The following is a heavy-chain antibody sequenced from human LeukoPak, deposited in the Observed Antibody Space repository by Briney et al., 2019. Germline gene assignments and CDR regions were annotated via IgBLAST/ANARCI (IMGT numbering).Heavy chain of an antibody. CDR2: ILYDGSNK. CDR3: AKSSRASGYGMDV. Sequence: PGGSLRLSCAASGFTFSSYGMHWVRQAPGKGLEWVAVILYDGSNKYYADSVKGRFTISRDNSKNTLYLQMNSLRAEDTAVYYCAKSSRASGYGMDVWGQGTTVTVSS. CDR1: GFTFSSYG. D-gene: IGHD3-10*01. V-gene: IGHV3-30*18. J-gene: IGHJ6*02.